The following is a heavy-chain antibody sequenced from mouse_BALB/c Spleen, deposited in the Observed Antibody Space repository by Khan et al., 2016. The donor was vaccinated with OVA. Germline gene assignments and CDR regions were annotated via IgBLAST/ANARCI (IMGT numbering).Heavy chain of an antibody. CDR3: ARRKFMTTAEEDPGFAY. V-gene: IGHV1-74*01. CDR1: GYSFTNYW. D-gene: IGHD1-2*01. J-gene: IGHJ3*01. CDR2: IHPSDSET. Sequence: QVQLQQPGAELVRPGASVKLSCKTSGYSFTNYWMHWVKQRPGQGLEWIGMIHPSDSETRLNQKFKDKATLTVDKSSGTAHMQLTSPTSEDSAVYYWARRKFMTTAEEDPGFAYWGPGTLVTVSA.